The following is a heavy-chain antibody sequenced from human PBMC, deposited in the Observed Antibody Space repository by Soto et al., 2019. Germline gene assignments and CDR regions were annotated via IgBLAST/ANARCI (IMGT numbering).Heavy chain of an antibody. Sequence: GGSLRLSCAASGFTFSSYSMNWVRQAPGKGLEWVSSISSSSSYIYYADSVKGRFTISRDNAKNSLYLQMNSLRAEDTAVYYCARSIPAAYYFDFWGQGTLVTVSS. D-gene: IGHD6-13*01. CDR2: ISSSSSYI. J-gene: IGHJ4*02. CDR1: GFTFSSYS. V-gene: IGHV3-21*01. CDR3: ARSIPAAYYFDF.